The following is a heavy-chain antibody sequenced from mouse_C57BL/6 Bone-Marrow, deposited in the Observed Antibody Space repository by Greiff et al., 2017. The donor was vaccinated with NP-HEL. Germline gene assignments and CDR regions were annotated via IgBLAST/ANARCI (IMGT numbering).Heavy chain of an antibody. CDR2: IDPSDSYT. Sequence: QVQLQQPGAELVMPGASVKLSCKASGYTFTSYWMHWVKQRPGQGLEWIGEIDPSDSYTNYNQKFKGKSTWTVDQSSSTAYMQLSSLTSEDSAVYYCARGDTTVLFDYWGQGTTLTVSS. CDR1: GYTFTSYW. D-gene: IGHD1-1*01. V-gene: IGHV1-69*01. J-gene: IGHJ2*01. CDR3: ARGDTTVLFDY.